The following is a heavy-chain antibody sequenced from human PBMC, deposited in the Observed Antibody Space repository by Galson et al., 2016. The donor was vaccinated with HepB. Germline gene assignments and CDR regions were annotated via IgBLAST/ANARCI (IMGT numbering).Heavy chain of an antibody. CDR1: GGTFSNYA. J-gene: IGHJ6*02. CDR3: ARQSRIAVAGTFYYGMDV. Sequence: SVKVSCKASGGTFSNYAISWVRQAPGQGLEWMGGIIPIFGTTNYAQKFQGRVTITADEFTSTAYMELSSLRSEDTAVYYCARQSRIAVAGTFYYGMDVWGQGTTFTVSS. D-gene: IGHD6-19*01. CDR2: IIPIFGTT. V-gene: IGHV1-69*13.